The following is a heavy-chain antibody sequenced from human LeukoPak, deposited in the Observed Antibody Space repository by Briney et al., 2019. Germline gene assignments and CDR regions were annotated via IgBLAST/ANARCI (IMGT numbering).Heavy chain of an antibody. J-gene: IGHJ5*02. CDR1: GGSFSGYY. V-gene: IGHV4-34*01. CDR2: INHSGST. D-gene: IGHD3-10*01. Sequence: SETLSLTCAVYGGSFSGYYWSWIRQPPGKGLEWIGEINHSGSTNYNPSLKSRVTISVDTSKNQFSLKLSSVTAADTAVYYCARRTAYYYGSGSYTLDPWGQGTLVTVSS. CDR3: ARRTAYYYGSGSYTLDP.